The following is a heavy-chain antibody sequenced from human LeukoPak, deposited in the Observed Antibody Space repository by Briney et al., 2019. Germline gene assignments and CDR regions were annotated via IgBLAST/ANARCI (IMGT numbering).Heavy chain of an antibody. J-gene: IGHJ4*02. CDR3: ARVPYYYDSSGYFDS. D-gene: IGHD3-22*01. CDR2: IYSGGST. Sequence: GGSLRLSCAASGFTVSSNYMSWVRQAPGKGLEWVSVIYSGGSTYYADSVKGRFTISRDNSKNTLYLQMNSLRAEDTAVYYCARVPYYYDSSGYFDSWGQGTLVTVSS. V-gene: IGHV3-53*01. CDR1: GFTVSSNY.